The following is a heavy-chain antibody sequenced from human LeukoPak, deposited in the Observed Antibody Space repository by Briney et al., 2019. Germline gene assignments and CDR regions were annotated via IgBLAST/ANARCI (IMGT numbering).Heavy chain of an antibody. Sequence: SVKVSCKASGGTFSSYAISWVRQAPGQGLEWMGGIISIFGTANYAQKFQGRVTITTDESTSTAYMELSSLRSEDTAVYYCARDGGKVYDFWSGYYTWGQGTLVTVSS. D-gene: IGHD3-3*01. CDR2: IISIFGTA. J-gene: IGHJ5*02. CDR3: ARDGGKVYDFWSGYYT. V-gene: IGHV1-69*05. CDR1: GGTFSSYA.